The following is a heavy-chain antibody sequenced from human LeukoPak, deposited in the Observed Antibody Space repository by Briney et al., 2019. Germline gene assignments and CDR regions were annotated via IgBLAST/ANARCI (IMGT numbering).Heavy chain of an antibody. V-gene: IGHV1-46*01. CDR1: GYTFTSYY. CDR3: ARAGSVVIYYY. J-gene: IGHJ4*02. D-gene: IGHD2-21*01. CDR2: INPNVGST. Sequence: GASVKVSCKASGYTFTSYYVHWVRQAPGQGLEWLGIINPNVGSTNYAQKFQGRVTMTTDTSTSTAYMELRSLRSDDTAVYYCARAGSVVIYYYWGQGTLVTVSS.